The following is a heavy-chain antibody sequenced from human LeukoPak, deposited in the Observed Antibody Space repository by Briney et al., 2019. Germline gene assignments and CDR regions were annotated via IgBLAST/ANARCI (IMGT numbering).Heavy chain of an antibody. CDR2: IKQDGSEK. Sequence: PGGSLRLSCAASGFTFSSYWMSWVRQAPGKGLEWVANIKQDGSEKYYVDSVKGRFTISRDNAKNSLYLQMNSLRAEDTAVYYCARMLHRGQRYYYDSSGSPYYFDYWGQGTLVTVSS. CDR3: ARMLHRGQRYYYDSSGSPYYFDY. V-gene: IGHV3-7*01. CDR1: GFTFSSYW. D-gene: IGHD3-22*01. J-gene: IGHJ4*02.